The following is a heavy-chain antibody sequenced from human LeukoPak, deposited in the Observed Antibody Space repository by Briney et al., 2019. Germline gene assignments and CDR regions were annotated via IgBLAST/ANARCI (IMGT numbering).Heavy chain of an antibody. J-gene: IGHJ3*02. CDR1: GHAFITYA. CDR3: ASDAFDI. Sequence: ASVKVSCKASGHAFITYAMYWVRQAPGQRLEWMGWINGGDGDTRYSQRFQGRVTMTRDTSARTAYMELSSLRSEDTAVYYCASDAFDIWGQGTMVTVSS. CDR2: INGGDGDT. V-gene: IGHV1-3*01.